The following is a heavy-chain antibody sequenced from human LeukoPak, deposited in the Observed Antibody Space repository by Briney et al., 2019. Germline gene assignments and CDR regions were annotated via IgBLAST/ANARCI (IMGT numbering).Heavy chain of an antibody. CDR2: IYYSGST. CDR1: GGSISSYY. J-gene: IGHJ4*02. CDR3: ARGSPATVTSPFDY. Sequence: SETLSLTCTVSGGSISSYYWSWIRQPPGKGLEWIGYIYYSGSTNYNPSLKSRVTMSVDTSKNQFSLKLRSVTAADTAVYYCARGSPATVTSPFDYWGQGTLVTVSS. V-gene: IGHV4-59*12. D-gene: IGHD4-17*01.